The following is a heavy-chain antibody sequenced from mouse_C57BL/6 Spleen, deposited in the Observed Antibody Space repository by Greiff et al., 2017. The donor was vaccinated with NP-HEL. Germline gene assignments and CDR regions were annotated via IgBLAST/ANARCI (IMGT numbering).Heavy chain of an antibody. J-gene: IGHJ1*03. CDR2: ISDGGSYT. V-gene: IGHV5-4*01. CDR1: GFTFSSYA. Sequence: DVQLVESGGGLVKPGGSLKLSCAASGFTFSSYAMSWVRQTPEKRLEWVATISDGGSYTYYPDNVKGRFTISRDNAKNNLYLQMSHLKSEDTAMYYCAREPQFLLVGDWYFDVWGTGTTVTVSS. CDR3: AREPQFLLVGDWYFDV. D-gene: IGHD1-1*01.